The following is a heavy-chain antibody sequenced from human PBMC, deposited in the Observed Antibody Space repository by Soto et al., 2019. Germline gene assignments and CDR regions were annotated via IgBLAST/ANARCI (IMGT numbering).Heavy chain of an antibody. V-gene: IGHV1-18*01. CDR2: ISTFNGET. CDR3: ARDVGYCSSSTCLIDH. J-gene: IGHJ4*02. CDR1: GYTFNTYG. D-gene: IGHD2-2*01. Sequence: ASVKVSCKASGYTFNTYGISWVRQAPGQGLEWMGWISTFNGETRYAQKFQARVTVTTDTSTTTGYMELRSLRSDDTAVYYCARDVGYCSSSTCLIDHWGQGTLVTSPQ.